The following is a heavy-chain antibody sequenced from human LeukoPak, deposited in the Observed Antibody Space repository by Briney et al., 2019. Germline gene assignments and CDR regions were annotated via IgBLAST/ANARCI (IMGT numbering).Heavy chain of an antibody. CDR2: ISYDGSNK. CDR3: ARGGDQYYYYYMDV. Sequence: GGSLRLSCAASGFTFSSYAMHWVRQAPGKGLEWVAVISYDGSNKYYADSVKGRFTISRDNSKNTLYLQMNSLRAEDTAVYYCARGGDQYYYYYMDVWGKGTTVTVSS. J-gene: IGHJ6*03. D-gene: IGHD3-10*01. CDR1: GFTFSSYA. V-gene: IGHV3-30*04.